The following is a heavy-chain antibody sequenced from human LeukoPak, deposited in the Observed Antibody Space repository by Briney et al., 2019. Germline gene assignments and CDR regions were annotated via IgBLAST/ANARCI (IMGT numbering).Heavy chain of an antibody. Sequence: ASVKVSCKASGYTFTGYYMHWVRQAPGQGLEWMGRINPNSGGTNYAQKFQGRVTMTRDTSISTVYMELSSLRSEDTAVYYCARGQTAMAPFDPWGQGTLVTVSS. CDR1: GYTFTGYY. CDR3: ARGQTAMAPFDP. CDR2: INPNSGGT. V-gene: IGHV1-2*06. J-gene: IGHJ5*02. D-gene: IGHD5-18*01.